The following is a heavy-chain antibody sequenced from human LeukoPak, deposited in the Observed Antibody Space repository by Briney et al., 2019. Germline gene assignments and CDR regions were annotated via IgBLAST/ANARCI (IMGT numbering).Heavy chain of an antibody. CDR3: ARDLGEADIVVVPAANDPHYYYYGMDV. CDR1: GYTFTSYG. J-gene: IGHJ6*02. CDR2: IIPIFGTA. V-gene: IGHV1-69*13. Sequence: GASVKVSCKASGYTFTSYGISWVRQAPGQGLEWMGGIIPIFGTANYAQKFQGRVTITADESTSTAYMELSSLRSEDTAVYYCARDLGEADIVVVPAANDPHYYYYGMDVWGQGTTVTVSS. D-gene: IGHD2-2*01.